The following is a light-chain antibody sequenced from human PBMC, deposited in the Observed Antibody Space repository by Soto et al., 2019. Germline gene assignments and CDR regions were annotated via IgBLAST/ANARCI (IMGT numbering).Light chain of an antibody. V-gene: IGKV1-5*03. CDR3: QQYNSYSPYT. CDR2: KAS. Sequence: DLQMTQSPSTLSASVGDRVTITCRASQSISSWLAWYQQKPGKAPKLLIYKASNLESGVPSRFSGSGSGTEFTLTISSLQPDDFATYYCQQYNSYSPYTFGQGTKLEIK. CDR1: QSISSW. J-gene: IGKJ2*01.